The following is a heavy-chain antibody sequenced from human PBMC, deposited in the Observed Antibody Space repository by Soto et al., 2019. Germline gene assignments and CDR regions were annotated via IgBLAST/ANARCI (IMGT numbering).Heavy chain of an antibody. CDR1: GGTFSSYA. J-gene: IGHJ6*02. D-gene: IGHD2-15*01. V-gene: IGHV1-69*01. CDR3: ARVVSGVVVAYYYGMDV. CDR2: IIPIFGTA. Sequence: QVQLVQSGAEVKKPGSSVKVSCKASGGTFSSYAISWVRQAPGQGLEWMGGIIPIFGTANYAQKFQGRVTITADESTSTAYMELSSLRSEDTAVYYCARVVSGVVVAYYYGMDVWGQGTTVTVSS.